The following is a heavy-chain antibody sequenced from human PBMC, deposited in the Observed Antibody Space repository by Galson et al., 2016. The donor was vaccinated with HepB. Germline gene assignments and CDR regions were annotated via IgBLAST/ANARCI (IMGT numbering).Heavy chain of an antibody. D-gene: IGHD4-23*01. CDR2: INHSGNT. V-gene: IGHV4-34*01. CDR3: AQTKGYGGNSDDY. Sequence: SETLSLTCEVFGGSFSGYSWSWIRQPPGKGLEWIGEINHSGNTNYNPSLKSRVTISVDTSKNQFSLKLTSVTAADTAVYYCAQTKGYGGNSDDYWGQGTLVTVSS. CDR1: GGSFSGYS. J-gene: IGHJ4*02.